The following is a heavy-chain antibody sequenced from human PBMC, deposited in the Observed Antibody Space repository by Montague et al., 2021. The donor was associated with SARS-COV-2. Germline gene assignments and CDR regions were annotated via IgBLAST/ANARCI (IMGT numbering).Heavy chain of an antibody. Sequence: RIPSCAASGFTFSSYGMSWVRQSPGKGLEWVSVIYSGGSTYYADSAKGRFTISRHNSKNTLYLQMNSLRAEDTAVYYCARDHPVRGSDYWGQGTLVTVSS. CDR1: GFTFSSYG. CDR3: ARDHPVRGSDY. D-gene: IGHD3-10*01. V-gene: IGHV3-53*04. J-gene: IGHJ4*02. CDR2: IYSGGST.